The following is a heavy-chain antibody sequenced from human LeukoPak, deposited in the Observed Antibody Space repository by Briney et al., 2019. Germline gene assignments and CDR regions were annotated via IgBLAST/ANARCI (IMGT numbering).Heavy chain of an antibody. CDR3: ARAKPKNMVRGLIMRRESRYYFDY. CDR1: GDSITSYF. V-gene: IGHV3-53*01. J-gene: IGHJ4*02. CDR2: IYSGGST. Sequence: ETLSLTCTVSGDSITSYFWSWIRQPPGKGLEWVSVIYSGGSTYYADSVKGRFTISRDNSKSTLYIQMNSLRAEDTAVYYCARAKPKNMVRGLIMRRESRYYFDYWGQGTLVTVSS. D-gene: IGHD3-10*01.